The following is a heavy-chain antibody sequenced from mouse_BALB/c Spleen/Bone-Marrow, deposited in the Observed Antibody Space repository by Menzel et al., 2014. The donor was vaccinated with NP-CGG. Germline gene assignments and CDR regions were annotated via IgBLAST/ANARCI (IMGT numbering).Heavy chain of an antibody. CDR1: GYTFTSNW. D-gene: IGHD1-1*01. J-gene: IGHJ4*01. CDR2: IYPSDSYT. Sequence: VKLQESGAELVRPGASVKLSCEASGYTFTSNWINWVKQRPGQGLEWIGNIYPSDSYTNYNQKFKDKATLTVDKSSSTAYMQLSSPTSEDSAVYYCTRGSSYVGYAMDYWGQGASVTVSS. CDR3: TRGSSYVGYAMDY. V-gene: IGHV1-69*02.